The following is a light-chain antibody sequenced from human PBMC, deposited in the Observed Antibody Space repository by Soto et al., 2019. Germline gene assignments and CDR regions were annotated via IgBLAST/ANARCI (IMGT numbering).Light chain of an antibody. Sequence: QSVLTQPASVSGSPGQSITISCAGTSSDVGGYDFVSWYQQHPGKAPKLLIYEVSRRPSSSSNRFSGSKSANTAPLTISELQAEDAADYYCLSYSSTSTLYVFGTGTKVTVL. CDR3: LSYSSTSTLYV. CDR1: SSDVGGYDF. V-gene: IGLV2-14*01. J-gene: IGLJ1*01. CDR2: EVS.